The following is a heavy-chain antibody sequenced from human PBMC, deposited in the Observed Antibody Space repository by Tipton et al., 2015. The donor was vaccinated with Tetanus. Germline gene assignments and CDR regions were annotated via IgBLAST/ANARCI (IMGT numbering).Heavy chain of an antibody. CDR3: ARDRGEDWTNFYYMDV. CDR2: INRNGGGK. D-gene: IGHD3/OR15-3a*01. CDR1: GFTFKSYT. J-gene: IGHJ6*03. V-gene: IGHV3-7*01. Sequence: SGFTFKSYTMSWVRQAPGKGLEWVANINRNGGGKYYVDSVKGRFTISRDEAKKSVYLEMSSLTVGDTAVYYCARDRGEDWTNFYYMDVWGKGATVTVSS.